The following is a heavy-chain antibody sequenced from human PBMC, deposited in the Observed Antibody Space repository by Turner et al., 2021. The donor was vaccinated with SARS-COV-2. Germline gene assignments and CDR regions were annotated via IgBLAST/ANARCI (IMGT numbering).Heavy chain of an antibody. V-gene: IGHV3-48*02. CDR2: ISSSSSTI. Sequence: EVQLVESGGGLVQPGGSLRLSCAASGFTLSCYSMNWVRQAPGKGLEGVSYISSSSSTIYDADSVKGRFTISRDNAKNSLYLQMNSMRDEDTAVYYCARAEDYWGQGTLVTVSS. D-gene: IGHD6-19*01. CDR3: ARAEDY. CDR1: GFTLSCYS. J-gene: IGHJ4*02.